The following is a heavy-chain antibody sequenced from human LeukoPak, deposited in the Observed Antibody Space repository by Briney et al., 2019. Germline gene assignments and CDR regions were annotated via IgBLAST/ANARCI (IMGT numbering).Heavy chain of an antibody. CDR1: GFTFSSYA. Sequence: GGSLRLSCAASGFTFSSYAMHWVRQAPGKGLEWVAVISYDGSNKYYADSVKGRFTISRDNSKNTLHLQMNSLRAEDTAVYYCARAVLITIFGGGNDYWGQGTLVTVSS. D-gene: IGHD3-3*01. CDR3: ARAVLITIFGGGNDY. V-gene: IGHV3-30*01. CDR2: ISYDGSNK. J-gene: IGHJ4*02.